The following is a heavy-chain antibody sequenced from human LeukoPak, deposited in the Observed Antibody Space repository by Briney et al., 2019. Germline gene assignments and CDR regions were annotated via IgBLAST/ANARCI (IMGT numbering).Heavy chain of an antibody. CDR1: GFTFSSYG. Sequence: GGSLSLSYAASGFTFSSYGMHWVRPAPGKGLEWVAVISYDGSNKYYADSVKGRFTISRDNSKNTLYLQMNSLRAEDTAVYYCATSIAAAGLDYWGQGTLVTVSS. D-gene: IGHD6-13*01. V-gene: IGHV3-30*03. J-gene: IGHJ4*02. CDR2: ISYDGSNK. CDR3: ATSIAAAGLDY.